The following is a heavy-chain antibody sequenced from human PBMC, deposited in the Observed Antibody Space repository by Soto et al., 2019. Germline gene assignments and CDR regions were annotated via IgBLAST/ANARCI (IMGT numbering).Heavy chain of an antibody. CDR1: GGSISSSSHY. J-gene: IGHJ4*02. Sequence: PSETLSLTCSVSGGSISSSSHYWGWIRQPPGKGLEWIGSIYYSGSTNYNPSLKSRVTISVDTSKKQFSLRLRSVTAADTAVYYCATSSLVGDTTFDSWGRGTLFTVSS. CDR2: IYYSGST. CDR3: ATSSLVGDTTFDS. D-gene: IGHD1-26*01. V-gene: IGHV4-39*01.